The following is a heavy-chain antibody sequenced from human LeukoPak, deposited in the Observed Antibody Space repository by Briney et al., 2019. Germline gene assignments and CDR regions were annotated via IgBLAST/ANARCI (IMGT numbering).Heavy chain of an antibody. CDR1: GGSFSGYY. CDR2: INHSGST. J-gene: IGHJ5*02. Sequence: SETLSLTCAVYGGSFSGYYWSWIRQPPGKGLEWIGEINHSGSTNYNPSLKSRVTISADTSKNQFSLKLSSVTAADTAVYYCARGPESIAAATPFDPWGQGTLVTVSS. CDR3: ARGPESIAAATPFDP. D-gene: IGHD6-13*01. V-gene: IGHV4-34*01.